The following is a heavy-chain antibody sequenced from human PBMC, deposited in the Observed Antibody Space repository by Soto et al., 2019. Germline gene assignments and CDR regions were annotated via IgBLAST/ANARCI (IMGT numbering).Heavy chain of an antibody. CDR3: ARGASYYDFWSGYSRTYYYYYGMDV. CDR2: IYPSVGST. J-gene: IGHJ6*02. D-gene: IGHD3-3*01. Sequence: GASVKVSCKASEYTFTKYYIHWVRQAPGQGLEWLGLIYPSVGSTNYAQKFQGRVTITADESTSTAYMELSSLRSEDTAVYYCARGASYYDFWSGYSRTYYYYYGMDVWGQGTTVTVSS. V-gene: IGHV1-46*01. CDR1: EYTFTKYY.